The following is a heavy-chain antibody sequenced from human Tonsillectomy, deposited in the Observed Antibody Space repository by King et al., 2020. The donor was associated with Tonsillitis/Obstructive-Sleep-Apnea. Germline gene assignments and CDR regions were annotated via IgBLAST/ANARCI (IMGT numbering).Heavy chain of an antibody. CDR2: IWYDGSNK. D-gene: IGHD5-18*01. V-gene: IGHV3-33*01. Sequence: QLVQSGGGVVQPGRSLRLSCAASGFTFSSYGMHWVRQAPGKGLEWVAVIWYDGSNKYYADSVKGRFTISRDNSKNTLYLQMNSLRAEDTAVYYCAREFSDGRGYSYEKLGESDYWGQGTLVTVSS. CDR1: GFTFSSYG. J-gene: IGHJ4*02. CDR3: AREFSDGRGYSYEKLGESDY.